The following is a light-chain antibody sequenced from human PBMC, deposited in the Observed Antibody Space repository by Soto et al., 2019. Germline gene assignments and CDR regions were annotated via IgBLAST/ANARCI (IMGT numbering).Light chain of an antibody. CDR3: QQSYTAPPT. CDR1: QSISSY. CDR2: AAS. V-gene: IGKV1-39*01. J-gene: IGKJ4*01. Sequence: DIQMTQSPSSLSASVGDRVTITCRASQSISSYLNWYQQKPGKAPKLLIHAASSLQSGVPSRFRGSGSGTDFTLPINSLQPEDFATYYCQQSYTAPPTFGGGTKVEIK.